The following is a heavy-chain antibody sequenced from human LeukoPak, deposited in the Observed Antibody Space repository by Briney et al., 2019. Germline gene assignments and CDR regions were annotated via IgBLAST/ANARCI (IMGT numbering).Heavy chain of an antibody. D-gene: IGHD2-2*01. J-gene: IGHJ4*02. CDR1: GFTFSSYA. V-gene: IGHV3-64*01. Sequence: GGSLRLSCAASGFTFSSYAMHWVRQAPGKGLEYVSAISSNGGSTYYANSVKGRFTSSRDNSKNTLYLQMGSLRAEDMAVYYCAREGGCSSTSCYAPEVYFDYWGQGTLVTVSS. CDR2: ISSNGGST. CDR3: AREGGCSSTSCYAPEVYFDY.